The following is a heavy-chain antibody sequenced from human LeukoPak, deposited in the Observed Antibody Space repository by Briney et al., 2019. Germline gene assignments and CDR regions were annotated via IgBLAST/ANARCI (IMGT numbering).Heavy chain of an antibody. CDR2: IIPIFGTA. J-gene: IGHJ3*02. D-gene: IGHD5-24*01. Sequence: ASVKVSCTASGGTFSSYAISWVRQAPGQGLEWMGGIIPIFGTANYAQKFQGRVTITADESTSTAYMELSSLRSEDTAVYYCARPDVEMATINDAFDIWGQGTMVTVSS. CDR1: GGTFSSYA. CDR3: ARPDVEMATINDAFDI. V-gene: IGHV1-69*13.